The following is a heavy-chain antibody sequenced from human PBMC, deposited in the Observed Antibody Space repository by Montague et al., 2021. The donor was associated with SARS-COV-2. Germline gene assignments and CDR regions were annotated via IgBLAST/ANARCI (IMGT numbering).Heavy chain of an antibody. D-gene: IGHD4-17*01. CDR1: GDSIGSGSYY. J-gene: IGHJ4*02. CDR2: IYTSGRT. V-gene: IGHV4-61*02. CDR3: ARAPDDYGTFGY. Sequence: TLSLTCSVSGDSIGSGSYYWSWIRRAAGEGLEWIGRIYTSGRTDYNPSRINRVIISLDTTKNQFSLKLSSLTTADTGVYYCARAPDDYGTFGYWGQGIPAIVSS.